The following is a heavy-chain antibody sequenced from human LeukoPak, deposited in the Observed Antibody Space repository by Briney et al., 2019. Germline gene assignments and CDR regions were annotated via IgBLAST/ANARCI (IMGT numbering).Heavy chain of an antibody. V-gene: IGHV3-11*01. CDR1: GFTFSDYY. CDR2: ISSSGRAYI. Sequence: KSGGSLRLSCAASGFTFSDYYMSWIRQAAGKGLEWFSYISSSGRAYIYYADSVKGRFTISRDNAKNSRYLQMNSLRAEDTAVYYSARDLPYYEKRLPKNWYFDLWGRGTLVTVSS. CDR3: ARDLPYYEKRLPKNWYFDL. D-gene: IGHD3-22*01. J-gene: IGHJ2*01.